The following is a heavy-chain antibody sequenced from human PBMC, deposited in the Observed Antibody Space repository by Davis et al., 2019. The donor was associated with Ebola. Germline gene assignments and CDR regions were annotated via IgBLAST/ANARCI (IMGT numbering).Heavy chain of an antibody. CDR3: ARADIVVVVAAFDY. D-gene: IGHD2-15*01. CDR2: INHSGST. CDR1: GGSFSGYY. Sequence: SETLSLTCAVYGGSFSGYYWSWIRRPPGKGLEWIGEINHSGSTNYNPSLKSRVTISVDTSKNQFSLKLSSVTAADTAVYYCARADIVVVVAAFDYWGQGTLVTVSS. V-gene: IGHV4-34*01. J-gene: IGHJ4*02.